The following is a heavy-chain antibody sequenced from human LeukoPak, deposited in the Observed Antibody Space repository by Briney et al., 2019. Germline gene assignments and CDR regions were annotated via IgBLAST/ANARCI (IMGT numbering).Heavy chain of an antibody. V-gene: IGHV1-46*01. J-gene: IGHJ3*02. D-gene: IGHD2-15*01. CDR1: GYTFTSYY. CDR3: AREFCSGGSCHAFDI. Sequence: GASVKVSCKASGYTFTSYYMHWVRQAPGQGLEWMGIINPSGGSTSYAQKFQGRVTMTRDTSISTAYMELSRLRSDDTAVYYCAREFCSGGSCHAFDIWGQGTMVTVSS. CDR2: INPSGGST.